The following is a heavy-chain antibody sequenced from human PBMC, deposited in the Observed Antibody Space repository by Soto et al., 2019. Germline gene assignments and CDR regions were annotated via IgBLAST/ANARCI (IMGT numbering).Heavy chain of an antibody. CDR3: AKDQPVGGYYYYGMDV. V-gene: IGHV3-30*18. J-gene: IGHJ6*02. Sequence: QVQLVESGGGVVQPGRSLRLSCAASGFTFSSYGMHWVRQAPGKGLEWVAVISYDGSNKYYADSVKGRFTISRDNSKNTLYLHMNSLRAEDTAVYYCAKDQPVGGYYYYGMDVWGQGTTVTVSS. CDR2: ISYDGSNK. CDR1: GFTFSSYG. D-gene: IGHD1-26*01.